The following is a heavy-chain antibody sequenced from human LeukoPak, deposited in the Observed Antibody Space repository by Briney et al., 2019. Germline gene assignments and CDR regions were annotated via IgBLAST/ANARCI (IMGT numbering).Heavy chain of an antibody. Sequence: GASVKVSCKASGYTFTGYYMHWVRQAPGQGLEWMGWINPNSGGTNYAQKFQGRVTMTRDTSISTASMELSRLRSDDTAVYYCARGRSLTGYSSMGPLLPPNNWFDPWGQGTLVTVSS. J-gene: IGHJ5*02. CDR3: ARGRSLTGYSSMGPLLPPNNWFDP. D-gene: IGHD6-13*01. CDR2: INPNSGGT. CDR1: GYTFTGYY. V-gene: IGHV1-2*02.